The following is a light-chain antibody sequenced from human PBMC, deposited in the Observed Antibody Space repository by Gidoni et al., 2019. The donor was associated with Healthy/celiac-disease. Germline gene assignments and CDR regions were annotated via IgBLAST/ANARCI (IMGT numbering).Light chain of an antibody. J-gene: IGKJ1*01. Sequence: EIVLTQSPGTLSLSPGERATLSCRASQSVSSSYLACYQQKPGQAPRLLIYGASSRATGIPDRVSGSGSGTDFTLTISRLEPEDFAVYYCQQYGSPWTFGQGTKVEIK. CDR3: QQYGSPWT. CDR1: QSVSSSY. V-gene: IGKV3-20*01. CDR2: GAS.